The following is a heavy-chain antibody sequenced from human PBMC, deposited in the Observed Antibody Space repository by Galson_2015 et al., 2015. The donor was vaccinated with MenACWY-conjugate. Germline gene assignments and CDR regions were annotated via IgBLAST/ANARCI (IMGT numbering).Heavy chain of an antibody. CDR3: AKGGGSCGGGSCSFFDY. CDR1: GFTFSRYA. Sequence: SLRLSCAASGFTFSRYAMSWVRRAPGKGLEWVSVISNSGGTTNYADSVKGRFTISRDNSKNTLYLQMSSLRAEDTAVYFCAKGGGSCGGGSCSFFDYWGQGSLVTVSS. V-gene: IGHV3-23*01. CDR2: ISNSGGTT. D-gene: IGHD2-15*01. J-gene: IGHJ4*02.